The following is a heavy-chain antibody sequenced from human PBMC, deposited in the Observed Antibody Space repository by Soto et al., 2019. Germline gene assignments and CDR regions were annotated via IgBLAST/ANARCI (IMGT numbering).Heavy chain of an antibody. CDR2: ISYDGSNK. J-gene: IGHJ4*02. D-gene: IGHD6-19*01. Sequence: PGGSLRLSCAASGFTFSSYGMHWVRQAPGKGLEWVAVISYDGSNKYYADSVKGRFTISRDNSKNTLYLQMNSLRAEDTAVYYCAKDGYSSGWYLGYWGQGTLVTVSS. CDR1: GFTFSSYG. V-gene: IGHV3-30*18. CDR3: AKDGYSSGWYLGY.